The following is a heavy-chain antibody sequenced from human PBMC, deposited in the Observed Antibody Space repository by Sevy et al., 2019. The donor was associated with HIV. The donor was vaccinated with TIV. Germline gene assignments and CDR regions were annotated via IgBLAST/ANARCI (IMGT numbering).Heavy chain of an antibody. Sequence: GGSLRLSRAASGFTFDDYTMHWVRQAPGKGLEWVSLISWDGGSTYYADSVKGRFTISRDNSKNSLYLQMNSLRTEDTALYYCAKDSGYSSGWNNFDYWGQGTLVTVSS. CDR1: GFTFDDYT. CDR2: ISWDGGST. CDR3: AKDSGYSSGWNNFDY. J-gene: IGHJ4*02. D-gene: IGHD6-19*01. V-gene: IGHV3-43*01.